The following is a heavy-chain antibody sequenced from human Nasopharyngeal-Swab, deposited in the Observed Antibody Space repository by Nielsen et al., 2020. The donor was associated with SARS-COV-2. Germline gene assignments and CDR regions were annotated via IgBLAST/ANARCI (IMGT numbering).Heavy chain of an antibody. CDR3: TNGRVGAN. CDR2: IRSKAYGGTT. CDR1: EFSLGNYV. Sequence: RTAVEFSLGNYVMRWVRQAPGKGLGWVGFIRSKAYGGTTEYAAFVKGRFTISRDDSKSIAYLQMNSLKTEDTAVYYCTNGRVGANWGQGTMVTVYS. D-gene: IGHD1-26*01. V-gene: IGHV3-49*04. J-gene: IGHJ4*02.